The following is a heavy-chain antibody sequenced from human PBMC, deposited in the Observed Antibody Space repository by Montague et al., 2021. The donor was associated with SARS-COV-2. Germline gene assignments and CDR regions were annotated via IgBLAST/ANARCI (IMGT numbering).Heavy chain of an antibody. Sequence: SLRLSCAASGFTFSSYSMNWVRQAPGKGLEWVSSISSSSSYIYYADSVKGRFTISRDNAKNSLYLQMNSLRAEDTAVYYCARGMSRIQLWLGGYYYDSSGGYFDYWGQGTLVTVSS. CDR3: ARGMSRIQLWLGGYYYDSSGGYFDY. CDR1: GFTFSSYS. D-gene: IGHD3-22*01. V-gene: IGHV3-21*01. J-gene: IGHJ4*02. CDR2: ISSSSSYI.